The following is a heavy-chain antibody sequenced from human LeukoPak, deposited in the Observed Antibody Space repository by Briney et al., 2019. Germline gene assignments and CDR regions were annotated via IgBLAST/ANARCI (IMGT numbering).Heavy chain of an antibody. CDR3: ARVLRYCSGGNCYSGGLGYMDV. CDR1: GFTVSTYY. D-gene: IGHD2-15*01. J-gene: IGHJ6*03. CDR2: FWTCGST. V-gene: IGHV3-66*03. Sequence: GGSLRLSGFTVSTYYMSRVRQAPGKGLEWVSLFWTCGSTYYADSVKGRFTISRDNAKNSLYLQMNSLRAEDTAVYYCARVLRYCSGGNCYSGGLGYMDVWGKGTTVTISS.